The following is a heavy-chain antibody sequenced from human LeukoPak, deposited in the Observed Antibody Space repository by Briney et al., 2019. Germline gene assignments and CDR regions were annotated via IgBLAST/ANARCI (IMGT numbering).Heavy chain of an antibody. CDR2: IFYSGST. J-gene: IGHJ4*02. Sequence: SETLSLTCTVSGGSISSGNFYWSWIRQPPGKGLEWIGYIFYSGSTYYNPSLRSRVTISVDTSKNQFSLRLSSVTAADTAVYFCARATKGDDIDYWGQGTLVTVSS. CDR3: ARATKGDDIDY. V-gene: IGHV4-30-4*01. D-gene: IGHD5-12*01. CDR1: GGSISSGNFY.